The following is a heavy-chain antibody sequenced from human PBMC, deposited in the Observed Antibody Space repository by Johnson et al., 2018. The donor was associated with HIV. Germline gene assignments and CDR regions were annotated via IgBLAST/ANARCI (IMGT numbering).Heavy chain of an antibody. V-gene: IGHV3-33*06. CDR2: VWYDGGNK. J-gene: IGHJ3*01. CDR3: AKDRTSWGFDAFDL. CDR1: GFTFSNYG. D-gene: IGHD3-16*01. Sequence: QMQLVESGGGVVQPGRSLRLSCVASGFTFSNYGMHWVRQAPGKGLEWVALVWYDGGNKYYADSVKGRFTIFRDNSENTLYLQMNSLRAEDTAVYFCAKDRTSWGFDAFDLWGQGTMVTVSS.